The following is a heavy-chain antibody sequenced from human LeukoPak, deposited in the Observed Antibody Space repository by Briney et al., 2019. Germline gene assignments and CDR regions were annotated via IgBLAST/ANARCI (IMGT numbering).Heavy chain of an antibody. V-gene: IGHV4-30-4*02. CDR3: ARGVVPAADDYYYYMDV. J-gene: IGHJ6*03. Sequence: SETLSLTCTVSGASISSGDYYWSYLRQPPGKGLEWIGYIYYSGSTYYNPSLKSRVSISVDTSKNQFSLKLSSVTAADTAVYYCARGVVPAADDYYYYMDVWGKGTTVTVSS. D-gene: IGHD2-2*01. CDR2: IYYSGST. CDR1: GASISSGDYY.